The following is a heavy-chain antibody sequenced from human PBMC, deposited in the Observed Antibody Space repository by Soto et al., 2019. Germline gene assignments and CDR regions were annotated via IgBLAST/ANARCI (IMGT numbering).Heavy chain of an antibody. J-gene: IGHJ6*02. V-gene: IGHV3-48*02. CDR2: ISRSSTSI. D-gene: IGHD2-15*01. Sequence: EVQLVESGGGLVQPGWSLRLSCAASGFTFRSHSMNWVRQAPWKGLEWISYISRSSTSIYYADSGKGRFTISRDDPTNSLVLQMNSLRDGYTAVYYWARDHDGGRIYYSCGMDVWGQWTSVTVSS. CDR3: ARDHDGGRIYYSCGMDV. CDR1: GFTFRSHS.